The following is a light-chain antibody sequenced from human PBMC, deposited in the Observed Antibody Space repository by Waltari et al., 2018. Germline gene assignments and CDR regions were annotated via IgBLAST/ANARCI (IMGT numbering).Light chain of an antibody. CDR1: QSLLQSDGKTY. Sequence: EIVMTQTPLSLSVTPGQPASISCKSSQSLLQSDGKTYLYWYLQKPGQSPQLLLYEVSSRLSGVPGRFGGSGSGTDFTLEVSRVEAEDVGVYYCMQGGFTFGPGTKVDIK. CDR2: EVS. CDR3: MQGGFT. V-gene: IGKV2-29*03. J-gene: IGKJ3*01.